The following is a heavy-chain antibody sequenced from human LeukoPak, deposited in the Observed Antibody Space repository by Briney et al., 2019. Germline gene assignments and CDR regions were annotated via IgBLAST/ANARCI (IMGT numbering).Heavy chain of an antibody. Sequence: SGGSLRLSCAASGFTFSSYGMHWVRQAPGKGLEWVAFIRYDGSNKYYADSVKGRFTISRDNSKNTLYLQMNSLRAEDTAAYYCAKERDTAMVTIDYWGQGTLVTVSS. CDR3: AKERDTAMVTIDY. D-gene: IGHD5-18*01. J-gene: IGHJ4*02. CDR1: GFTFSSYG. V-gene: IGHV3-30*02. CDR2: IRYDGSNK.